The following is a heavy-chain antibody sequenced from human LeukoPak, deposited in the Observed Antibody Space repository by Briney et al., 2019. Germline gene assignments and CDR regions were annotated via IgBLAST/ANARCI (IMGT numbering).Heavy chain of an antibody. D-gene: IGHD2-15*01. CDR1: GFTFSSYA. V-gene: IGHV3-23*01. CDR3: ATLYLREIVVVVAATPLDY. CDR2: ISGSGGST. J-gene: IGHJ4*02. Sequence: GGSLRLPCAASGFTFSSYAMSWVRQAPGKGLEGVSAISGSGGSTYYADSVKGRFTISRDNSKNTLYLQMNSLRAEDTAVYYCATLYLREIVVVVAATPLDYWGQGTLVTVSS.